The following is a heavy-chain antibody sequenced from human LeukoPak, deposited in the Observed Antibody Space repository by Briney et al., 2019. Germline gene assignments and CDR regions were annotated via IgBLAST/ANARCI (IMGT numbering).Heavy chain of an antibody. CDR3: ARDLPYYYGSGSPRFDY. D-gene: IGHD3-10*01. CDR1: GGSISSGGYY. J-gene: IGHJ4*02. V-gene: IGHV4-39*07. CDR2: INHSGST. Sequence: SETLSLTCTVSGGSISSGGYYWSWIRQPPGKGLEWIGEINHSGSTNYNPSLKSRVTISVDTSKNQFSLKLSSVTAADTAVYYRARDLPYYYGSGSPRFDYWGQGTLVTVSS.